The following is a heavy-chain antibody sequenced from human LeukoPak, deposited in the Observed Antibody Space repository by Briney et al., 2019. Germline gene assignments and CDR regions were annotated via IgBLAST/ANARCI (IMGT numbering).Heavy chain of an antibody. CDR1: GFTFSSYG. CDR2: IRYDGSNK. D-gene: IGHD6-6*01. J-gene: IGHJ4*02. CDR3: ARDSSSDLDY. Sequence: GGSLRLSCAASGFTFSSYGMHWVRQAPGKGLEWVAFIRYDGSNKYYADSVKGRFTISRDNSKNTMYLQMNSLRAEDTAVYYCARDSSSDLDYWGQGTLVTVSS. V-gene: IGHV3-30*02.